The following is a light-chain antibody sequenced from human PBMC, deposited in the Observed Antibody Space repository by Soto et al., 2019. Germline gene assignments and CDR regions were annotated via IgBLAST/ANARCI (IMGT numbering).Light chain of an antibody. CDR3: QQYYNWPYT. Sequence: EIVMTQSPATLSVSPGERATLSCRAGQSVSSNLAWYQHKPGQAPRLLIYGASTWATGIPARFSGSGSGTEFTLTISSLQSEDFAVYYCQQYYNWPYTFGQGTKLEIK. J-gene: IGKJ2*01. CDR2: GAS. CDR1: QSVSSN. V-gene: IGKV3-15*01.